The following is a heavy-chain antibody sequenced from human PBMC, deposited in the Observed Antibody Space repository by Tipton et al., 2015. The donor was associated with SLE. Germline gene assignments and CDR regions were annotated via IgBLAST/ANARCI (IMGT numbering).Heavy chain of an antibody. Sequence: VQLVQSGPEVKKPGESLRISCKGSGYSFTSYWISWVRQMPGKGLEWMGRIDPSDSYTNYSPSFQGHVTISADKSISTAYLQWSSLKASDTAMYYCARGGVVAATDDAFDIWGQGTMVTVSS. J-gene: IGHJ3*02. CDR1: GYSFTSYW. V-gene: IGHV5-10-1*01. CDR2: IDPSDSYT. CDR3: ARGGVVAATDDAFDI. D-gene: IGHD2-15*01.